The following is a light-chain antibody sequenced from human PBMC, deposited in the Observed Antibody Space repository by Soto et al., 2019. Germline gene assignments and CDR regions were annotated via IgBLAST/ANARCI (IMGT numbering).Light chain of an antibody. Sequence: IVLTQSPGTLSLSPGERTTLSCRASQSISRYLAWYQQKPGQGPRLPIYGASSRATGTPDRFSGSGSGTDFTLTINRLEPEDFALYYCQQYGSSPPTFGQGTKVDI. CDR2: GAS. CDR1: QSISRY. J-gene: IGKJ1*01. V-gene: IGKV3-20*01. CDR3: QQYGSSPPT.